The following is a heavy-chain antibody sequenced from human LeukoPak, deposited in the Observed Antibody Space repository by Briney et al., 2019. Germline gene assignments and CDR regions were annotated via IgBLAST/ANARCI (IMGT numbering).Heavy chain of an antibody. J-gene: IGHJ4*02. Sequence: SETLSLTCTVSGGSVSSGSYYWSWIRQPPGKGLEWIGYIYYSGSTNYNPSLKSRVTISVDTSKNQLSLKLSSVTAADTAVYYCARGGGGDFWSGYYSYSDYWGQGTLVTVSS. CDR2: IYYSGST. CDR1: GGSVSSGSYY. CDR3: ARGGGGDFWSGYYSYSDY. V-gene: IGHV4-61*01. D-gene: IGHD3-3*01.